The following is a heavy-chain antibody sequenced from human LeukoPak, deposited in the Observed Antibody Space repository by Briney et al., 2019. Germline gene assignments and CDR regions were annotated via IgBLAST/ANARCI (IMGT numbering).Heavy chain of an antibody. V-gene: IGHV3-7*01. CDR1: GFTFSSYW. J-gene: IGHJ4*02. CDR3: VSGFLQWLY. Sequence: GGSLRLSCAASGFTFSSYWMSWVRQPPGKGLEWVANINSNGSNMLYVDSVKGRFTISRDNAKNSLYLQMNNLRAEDTAVYFCVSGFLQWLYWGQGTLVTVSS. CDR2: INSNGSNM. D-gene: IGHD3-3*01.